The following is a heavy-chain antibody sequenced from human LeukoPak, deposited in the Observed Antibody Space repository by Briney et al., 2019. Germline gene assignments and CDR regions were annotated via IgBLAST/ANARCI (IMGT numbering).Heavy chain of an antibody. D-gene: IGHD3-3*01. CDR3: AKDGNFGPKHVNWFDP. Sequence: GGSLRLSCAVSGFTFSSYAMSWVRQAPGKGLEWVSAISGSGGSTYYADSVKGRFTISRDNSKNTLYLQMNSLRAEDTAVYYCAKDGNFGPKHVNWFDPWGQGTLVTVSS. J-gene: IGHJ5*02. CDR1: GFTFSSYA. V-gene: IGHV3-23*01. CDR2: ISGSGGST.